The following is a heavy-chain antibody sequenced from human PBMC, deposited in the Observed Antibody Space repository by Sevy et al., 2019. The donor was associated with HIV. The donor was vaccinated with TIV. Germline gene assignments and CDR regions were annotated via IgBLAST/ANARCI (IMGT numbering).Heavy chain of an antibody. Sequence: GGSLRLSCAASGFTFSNYWMTWVRQAPGKGLEWVANIKRDGSERYYLASVKGRFTISRDNAKKSLYLQMNSLTAEATAVYYCARDCNSASCLWGLDVWGQGTTVTVSS. CDR2: IKRDGSER. V-gene: IGHV3-7*03. CDR1: GFTFSNYW. D-gene: IGHD1-26*01. CDR3: ARDCNSASCLWGLDV. J-gene: IGHJ6*02.